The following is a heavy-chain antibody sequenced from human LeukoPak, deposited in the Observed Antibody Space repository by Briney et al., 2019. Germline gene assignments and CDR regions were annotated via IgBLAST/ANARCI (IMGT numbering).Heavy chain of an antibody. J-gene: IGHJ4*02. D-gene: IGHD7-27*01. V-gene: IGHV3-33*08. CDR3: AAWGSGLDY. Sequence: GGSLRLSCAASGFSFSSYEMTWVRQAPGKGLEWVAVIWYDGSNKYYADSVKGRFTVSRDNSKNTLYLQMNSLRAEDTAVYYCAAWGSGLDYWGQGTLVTVSS. CDR1: GFSFSSYE. CDR2: IWYDGSNK.